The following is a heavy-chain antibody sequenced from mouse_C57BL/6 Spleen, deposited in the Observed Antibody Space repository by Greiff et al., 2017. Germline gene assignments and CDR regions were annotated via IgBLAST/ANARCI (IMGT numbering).Heavy chain of an antibody. D-gene: IGHD1-1*01. CDR2: LNPGSGGT. Sequence: QVQLKQSGAELVRPGTSVKVSCKASGYAFTNYLIEWVKQRPGQGLEWIGVLNPGSGGTNYNEKFKGKATLTADKSSSTAYMQLSSLTSEDSAVYFCAKGYYGSSYGAMDYWGQGTSVTGSS. CDR3: AKGYYGSSYGAMDY. V-gene: IGHV1-54*01. CDR1: GYAFTNYL. J-gene: IGHJ4*01.